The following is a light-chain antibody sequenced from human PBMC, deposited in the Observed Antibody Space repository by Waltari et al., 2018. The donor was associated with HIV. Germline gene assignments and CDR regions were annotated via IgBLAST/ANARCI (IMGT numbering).Light chain of an antibody. CDR3: SSYTTTATLV. J-gene: IGLJ1*01. V-gene: IGLV2-14*03. CDR2: GVS. Sequence: QSALTQPASVSGSPGQSLPIFFIVTSSTIRASNSVAWYQQPPGKAPKLIVYGVSNRPSDVSARFSGSKSGNTASLTISGLQDDDESDYYCSSYTTTATLVFGTGTKVTVL. CDR1: SSTIRASNS.